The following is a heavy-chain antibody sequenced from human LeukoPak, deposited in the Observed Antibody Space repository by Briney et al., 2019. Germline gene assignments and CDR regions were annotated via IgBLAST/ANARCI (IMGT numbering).Heavy chain of an antibody. J-gene: IGHJ5*02. D-gene: IGHD2-2*01. CDR1: GGSISSYF. CDR2: ISYSGST. V-gene: IGHV4-59*12. Sequence: SETLSLTCTVSGGSISSYFWSWIRQPPGKGLEWIGYISYSGSTYYNPSLKSRVTISVDTSKNQFSLKLSSMTAADTAVYYCARDMGTTSAFDPWGQGTLVTVSS. CDR3: ARDMGTTSAFDP.